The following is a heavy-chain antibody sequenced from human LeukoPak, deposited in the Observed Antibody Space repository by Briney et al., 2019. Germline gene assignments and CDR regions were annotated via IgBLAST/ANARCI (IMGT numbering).Heavy chain of an antibody. J-gene: IGHJ4*02. CDR2: ISDSGDST. D-gene: IGHD3-22*01. Sequence: GGSVRLSCAASVFTFNNYSIRWVRQAPWKGLEWVSIISDSGDSTYYADSVKGRYTISRDNSKNTLYLQMNSLRAEDTAVYYCAKGTFYYDSSGYSQGSGFDYWGQGTLVTVSS. CDR1: VFTFNNYS. CDR3: AKGTFYYDSSGYSQGSGFDY. V-gene: IGHV3-23*01.